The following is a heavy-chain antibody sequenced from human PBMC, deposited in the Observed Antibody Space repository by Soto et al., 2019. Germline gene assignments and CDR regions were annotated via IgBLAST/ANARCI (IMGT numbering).Heavy chain of an antibody. V-gene: IGHV1-24*01. CDR3: ATGSHLVPAAMPGTGQWGNYFYYMDV. J-gene: IGHJ6*03. CDR2: FDPEDGET. CDR1: GYTLTELS. Sequence: QVQLVQSGAEVKKPGASVKVSCKVSGYTLTELSMHWVRQAPGKGLEWMGGFDPEDGETIYAQKFQGRVTMTEDTSTDTACMELSSLRSEDTAVYYCATGSHLVPAAMPGTGQWGNYFYYMDVWGKGTTVTVSS. D-gene: IGHD2-2*01.